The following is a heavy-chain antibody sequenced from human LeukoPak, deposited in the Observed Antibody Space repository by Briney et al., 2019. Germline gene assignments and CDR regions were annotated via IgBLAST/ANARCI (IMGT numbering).Heavy chain of an antibody. CDR2: ISSSGSNT. CDR3: ATGGGSGSNYYNGMDV. CDR1: RFSFSDYY. D-gene: IGHD3-10*01. Sequence: TGGSLRLSCAGSRFSFSDYYMSWIHQAPGKGLEWLAYISSSGSNTNYADSVKGRFTISRDNAKNSLYLQMNSLRAEDTAVYYCATGGGSGSNYYNGMDVWGQGTTLTVSS. V-gene: IGHV3-11*05. J-gene: IGHJ6*02.